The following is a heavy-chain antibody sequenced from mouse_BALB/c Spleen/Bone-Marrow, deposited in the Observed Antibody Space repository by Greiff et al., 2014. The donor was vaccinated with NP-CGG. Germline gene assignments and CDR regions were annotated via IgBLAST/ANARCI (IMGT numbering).Heavy chain of an antibody. V-gene: IGHV1S29*02. CDR1: GYTFTDYN. CDR3: ARRFITTAAWFAY. Sequence: DVQLVESGPELVKPGASVKISCKASGYTFTDYNMHWVKQSHGKSLEWIGYIYPYNGGTGYNQKFKSKATLTVDNSSSAAYMELRSLTSGDSAVYFCARRFITTAAWFAYWGQGTLVTVSA. J-gene: IGHJ3*01. D-gene: IGHD1-2*01. CDR2: IYPYNGGT.